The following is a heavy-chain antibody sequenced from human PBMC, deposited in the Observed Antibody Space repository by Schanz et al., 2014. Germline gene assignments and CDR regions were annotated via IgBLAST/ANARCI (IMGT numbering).Heavy chain of an antibody. J-gene: IGHJ3*02. V-gene: IGHV3-30*03. CDR3: ARDQYYFGSGNPFDI. D-gene: IGHD3-10*01. CDR1: GFTFSQYG. Sequence: QVFLAESGGGVVQPGRSLRLSCAASGFTFSQYGMHWVRQAPGKGLEWVAVISYDGTNEYYAESVKGRFTISRDTSKNTLYLLLNSLRAEDTAVYYCARDQYYFGSGNPFDIWGQGTMVTVSS. CDR2: ISYDGTNE.